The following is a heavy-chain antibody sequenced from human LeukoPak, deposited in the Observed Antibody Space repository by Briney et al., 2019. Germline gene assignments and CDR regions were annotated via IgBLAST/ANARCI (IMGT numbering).Heavy chain of an antibody. Sequence: GGSLRLSCAASGFTFEGYGMSWVRQAPGKGLVWVSRINAAGSSTNYADFVKGRFTISRDNAKNTLYLQMNSLRAEDTAVYYCAKRHLPVETTGRDDYWGQGTLVTVSS. V-gene: IGHV3-74*01. CDR1: GFTFEGYG. CDR3: AKRHLPVETTGRDDY. J-gene: IGHJ4*02. CDR2: INAAGSST. D-gene: IGHD1-26*01.